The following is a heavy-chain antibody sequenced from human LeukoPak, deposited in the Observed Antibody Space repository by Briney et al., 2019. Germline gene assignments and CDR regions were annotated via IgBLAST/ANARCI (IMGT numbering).Heavy chain of an antibody. D-gene: IGHD5-18*01. V-gene: IGHV4-61*02. CDR3: ARVRIQLFWFDP. CDR1: GGTISSGSYY. CDR2: IYTSGST. Sequence: SQTLYLTCTASGGTISSGSYYWSWIRQPAGKGLEWIGRIYTSGSTNYNPSLKSRVTISVDTSKNQFSLKLSSVTAADTAVYYCARVRIQLFWFDPWGQGTLVTVSS. J-gene: IGHJ5*02.